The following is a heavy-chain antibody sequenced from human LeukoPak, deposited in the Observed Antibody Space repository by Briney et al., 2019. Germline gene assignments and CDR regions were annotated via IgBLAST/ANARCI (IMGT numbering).Heavy chain of an antibody. J-gene: IGHJ4*02. Sequence: PSETLSLTCTVSGGSTSSYYWSWIRHPAGKGLEWIGRIYSTGSTTNNTSLKSRVTMSVDTSKNQFSLRLRSVTAADTAVYYCARQIASAGTAGFHYWGQGTLVTVSS. CDR2: IYSTGST. CDR3: ARQIASAGTAGFHY. CDR1: GGSTSSYY. D-gene: IGHD6-13*01. V-gene: IGHV4-4*07.